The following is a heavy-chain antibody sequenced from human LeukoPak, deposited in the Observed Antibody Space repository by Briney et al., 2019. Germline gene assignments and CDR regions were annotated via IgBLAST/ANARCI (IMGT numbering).Heavy chain of an antibody. CDR2: IKQDGSEK. J-gene: IGHJ3*02. CDR1: GFTFSSYW. D-gene: IGHD5-12*01. Sequence: GGSLRLSCAASGFTFSSYWMSWVRQAPGKGLEWVANIKQDGSEKYYVDSVKGRFTISRDNAKNSLYLQMNNLRAEDTAVYYCAREKNSGYDNDAFDIWGQGTMVTVSS. V-gene: IGHV3-7*01. CDR3: AREKNSGYDNDAFDI.